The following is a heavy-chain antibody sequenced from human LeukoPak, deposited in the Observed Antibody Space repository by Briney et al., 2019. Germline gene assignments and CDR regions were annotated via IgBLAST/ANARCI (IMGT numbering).Heavy chain of an antibody. CDR2: IRNDGSNK. D-gene: IGHD4-11*01. V-gene: IGHV3-30*02. CDR3: AREPPTKRDSSNYGS. CDR1: GFTFSSYG. J-gene: IGHJ4*02. Sequence: GGSLRLSCAASGFTFSSYGMHWVRQAPGKGLEWVTFIRNDGSNKYYTDSVKARFTISRDNSKNTLYLQMNSLRAEDTAVYYCAREPPTKRDSSNYGSWGQGTLVTVSS.